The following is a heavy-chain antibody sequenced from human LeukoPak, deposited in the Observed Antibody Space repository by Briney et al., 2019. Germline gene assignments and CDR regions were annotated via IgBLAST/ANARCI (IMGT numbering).Heavy chain of an antibody. J-gene: IGHJ5*02. V-gene: IGHV5-51*01. CDR1: GYSFTSYW. D-gene: IGHD3-10*01. Sequence: GESLKISCKGSGYSFTSYWIGWVRQMPGKGLEWLGIIYPGDSDTRYSPSFQGQVTISADKSISTAHLQLRSLKASDTAMYYCARHYYGSGSYSGWFDPWGQGTLVTVSS. CDR3: ARHYYGSGSYSGWFDP. CDR2: IYPGDSDT.